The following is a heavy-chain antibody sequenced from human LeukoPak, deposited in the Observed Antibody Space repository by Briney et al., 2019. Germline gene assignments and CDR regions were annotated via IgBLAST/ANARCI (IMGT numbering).Heavy chain of an antibody. V-gene: IGHV4-30-2*01. CDR2: IYHSGST. J-gene: IGHJ4*02. D-gene: IGHD4-17*01. Sequence: PSQTLSLTCAVSGGSISSGGYSWSWIRQPPGKGLEWIGYIYHSGSTYYNPSLKSRVTISVDRSKNQFSLKLSSVTAADTAVYYCARHLLPPYGDYAIDYWGQGTLVTVSS. CDR3: ARHLLPPYGDYAIDY. CDR1: GGSISSGGYS.